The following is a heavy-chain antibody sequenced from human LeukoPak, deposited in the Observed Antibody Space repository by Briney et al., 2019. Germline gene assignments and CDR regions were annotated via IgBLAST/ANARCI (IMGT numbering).Heavy chain of an antibody. D-gene: IGHD6-19*01. V-gene: IGHV4-38-2*02. J-gene: IGHJ4*02. Sequence: SETLSLTCTVSGYSISSGYYWGWIRQPPGKGLEWIGSIYHSGSTYYNPSLKSRVTISVDTSKNQFSLKLSSVTAADTAVYYCARDSRAGYYFDYWGQGTLVTVSS. CDR1: GYSISSGYY. CDR3: ARDSRAGYYFDY. CDR2: IYHSGST.